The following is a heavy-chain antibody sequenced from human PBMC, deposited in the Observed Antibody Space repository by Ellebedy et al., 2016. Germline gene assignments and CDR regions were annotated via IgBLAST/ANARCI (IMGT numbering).Heavy chain of an antibody. CDR2: INPKTGDR. CDR1: RYTFIDYY. CDR3: ARAEDLYSDAFDM. D-gene: IGHD2-21*01. J-gene: IGHJ3*02. V-gene: IGHV1-2*02. Sequence: ASVKVSXKASRYTFIDYYMYWVRQAPGQGLEWMGWINPKTGDRKYAQKFQGRVTMTTDTSTSTAYMELRSLRSDDTAVYYCARAEDLYSDAFDMWGQGTMVTVSS.